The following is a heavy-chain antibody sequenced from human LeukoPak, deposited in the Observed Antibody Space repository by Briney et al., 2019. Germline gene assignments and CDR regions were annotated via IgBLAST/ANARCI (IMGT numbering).Heavy chain of an antibody. CDR3: ARVNTMVRGVKNWFDP. V-gene: IGHV1-2*02. J-gene: IGHJ5*02. CDR2: INPNSGGT. CDR1: GYTFTVYY. D-gene: IGHD3-10*01. Sequence: GASVKVSCKASGYTFTVYYMHWVRQAPGQGLEWMGWINPNSGGTNYAQKFQGRVTMTRDTSISTAYMELSRLRSDDTAVYYCARVNTMVRGVKNWFDPWGQGTLVTVSS.